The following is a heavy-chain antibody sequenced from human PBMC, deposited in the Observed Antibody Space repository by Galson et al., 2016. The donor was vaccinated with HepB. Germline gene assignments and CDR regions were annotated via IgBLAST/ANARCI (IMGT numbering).Heavy chain of an antibody. D-gene: IGHD6-19*01. V-gene: IGHV3-23*01. Sequence: SLRLSCAASGLSCSTHAMTWVRQAPGKGLEWVSFISGIGDAAKFADTVKSRFTISRDNSDSTLYLQMNSLIAEDTAVYYRAKIVHNNSAWYPPNFDHWGQGNLVTVSS. CDR2: ISGIGDAA. CDR1: GLSCSTHA. CDR3: AKIVHNNSAWYPPNFDH. J-gene: IGHJ4*02.